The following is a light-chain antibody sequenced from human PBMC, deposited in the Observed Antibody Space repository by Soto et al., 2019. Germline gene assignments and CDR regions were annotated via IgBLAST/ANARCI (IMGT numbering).Light chain of an antibody. Sequence: DIVITQSPTTLSVSPGERATLSCRASQSVSSKLAWYQQKPGQAPRLLIYGASTRATGIPARFSGSGSGTEFTLTISSLQSEDFAVYYCQQYNLWPDTFGQGTRLEIK. V-gene: IGKV3-15*01. J-gene: IGKJ5*01. CDR3: QQYNLWPDT. CDR2: GAS. CDR1: QSVSSK.